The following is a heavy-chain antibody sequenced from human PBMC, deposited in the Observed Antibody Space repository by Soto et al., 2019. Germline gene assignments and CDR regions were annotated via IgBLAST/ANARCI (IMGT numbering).Heavy chain of an antibody. D-gene: IGHD4-17*01. CDR2: ISYSGST. CDR3: ARASPYGDYALDY. J-gene: IGHJ4*02. V-gene: IGHV4-59*01. Sequence: SETLSLTCTVSGGSISSYYWIWIRQPPGKGLEWIGYISYSGSTNYNPSLKSRPTISVDTSKNQFSLKLRSVTAADTAVYYCARASPYGDYALDYWGQGTLVTVYS. CDR1: GGSISSYY.